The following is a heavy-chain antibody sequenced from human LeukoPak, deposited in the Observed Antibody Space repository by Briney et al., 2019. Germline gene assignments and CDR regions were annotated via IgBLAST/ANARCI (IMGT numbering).Heavy chain of an antibody. J-gene: IGHJ4*02. D-gene: IGHD3-10*01. CDR3: AKALSSGSYFTYYFDS. V-gene: IGHV3-23*01. CDR2: ISGGGSGT. Sequence: GGSLRLSCAPSGFTFSSYAMSWVRQAPGKGLEWVAVISGGGSGTYYADSVRGRFTISRDNSKNTVYLQMNSLRADDTAVYYCAKALSSGSYFTYYFDSWGQGTLVTVSS. CDR1: GFTFSSYA.